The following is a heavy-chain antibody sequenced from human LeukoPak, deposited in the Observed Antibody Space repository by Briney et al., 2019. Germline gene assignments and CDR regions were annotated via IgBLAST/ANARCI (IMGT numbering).Heavy chain of an antibody. CDR2: INSDGST. Sequence: GGSLRLSCAASGFTFSSSWMHWVRQAPGKGLVWVSRINSDGSTIYADSVKGRFTISRDNAKNSLYLQMNSLRAEDTAVYYCARGLLHWYFDLWGRGTLVTVSS. CDR3: ARGLLHWYFDL. D-gene: IGHD2-15*01. V-gene: IGHV3-74*01. J-gene: IGHJ2*01. CDR1: GFTFSSSW.